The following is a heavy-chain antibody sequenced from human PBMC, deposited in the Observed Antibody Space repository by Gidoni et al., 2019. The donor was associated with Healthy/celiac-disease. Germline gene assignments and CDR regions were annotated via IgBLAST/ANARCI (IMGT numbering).Heavy chain of an antibody. D-gene: IGHD3-10*01. CDR2: ISYDGSNK. CDR3: AIDLSIVRPGGY. V-gene: IGHV3-30*03. J-gene: IGHJ4*02. CDR1: GFTFSSYG. Sequence: QVQLVESGGGVVQPGRSLRLSCAASGFTFSSYGMHLVRQAPGKGLELVAVISYDGSNKYYADSVKGRFTISRDNSKNTLYLQMNSLRAEDTAVCYCAIDLSIVRPGGYWGQGTLVTVSS.